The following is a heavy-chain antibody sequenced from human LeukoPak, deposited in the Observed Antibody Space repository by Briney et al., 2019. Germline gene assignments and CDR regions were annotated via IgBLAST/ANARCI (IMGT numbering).Heavy chain of an antibody. Sequence: PGGSLRLSCAASGFTFDDYAMHWVRQAPGKGLEWVSGISWNSGTIGYADSVKGRCTISRDNAKNSLYLQMNSLRAEDTAVYYCAGGEGIRSSWYYFDYWGQGTLVTVSS. V-gene: IGHV3-9*01. CDR1: GFTFDDYA. D-gene: IGHD6-13*01. CDR3: AGGEGIRSSWYYFDY. J-gene: IGHJ4*02. CDR2: ISWNSGTI.